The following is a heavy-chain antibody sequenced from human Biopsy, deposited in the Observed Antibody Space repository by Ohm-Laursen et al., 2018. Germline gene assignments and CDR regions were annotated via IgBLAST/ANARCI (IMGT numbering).Heavy chain of an antibody. J-gene: IGHJ3*01. Sequence: SDTPSLTCTVSGASMTGYFWTWVRQPAGKGLEWIGHIYTIGDTTYNPSLESRVTMSLDTSKNQFSLKMTSLTAADTAVYFCAREDEGLLRALDLWGQGTMVTVSS. CDR2: IYTIGDT. V-gene: IGHV4-4*07. D-gene: IGHD3-16*01. CDR3: AREDEGLLRALDL. CDR1: GASMTGYF.